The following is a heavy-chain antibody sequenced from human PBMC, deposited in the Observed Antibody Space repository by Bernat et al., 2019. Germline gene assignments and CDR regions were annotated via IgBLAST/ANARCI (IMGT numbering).Heavy chain of an antibody. CDR1: GFTFSSYA. CDR2: MSGHGANT. V-gene: IGHV3-23*01. D-gene: IGHD2-15*01. CDR3: AKRGFCSGASCQFDY. Sequence: EVQLLESGGGLVQPGGSLRLSCTASGFTFSSYAMSWARRAPGEGLEWVSLMSGHGANTYYADSVKGRFTISRDNSKNTVYLQMNSLRVEDTAVYYCAKRGFCSGASCQFDYWGQGTLVTVSS. J-gene: IGHJ4*02.